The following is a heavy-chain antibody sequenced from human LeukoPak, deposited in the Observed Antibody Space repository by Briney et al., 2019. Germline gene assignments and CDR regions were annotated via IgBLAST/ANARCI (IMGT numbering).Heavy chain of an antibody. J-gene: IGHJ4*02. D-gene: IGHD1-14*01. Sequence: PGGSLRLSCAASGFTFSNYGMSWVRQAPGKGLEWVASIKQDGSEKFYVDSVKGRFTISRDNAKNSLYLQMNSLRAEDTAVYYCARDQFASKPFDYWGQGTLVTVSS. CDR3: ARDQFASKPFDY. CDR2: IKQDGSEK. V-gene: IGHV3-7*01. CDR1: GFTFSNYG.